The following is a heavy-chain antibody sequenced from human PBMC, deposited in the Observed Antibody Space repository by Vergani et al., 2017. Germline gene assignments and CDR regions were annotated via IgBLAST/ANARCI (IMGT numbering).Heavy chain of an antibody. CDR3: ARDLGYCSSTSCYFDAFDI. Sequence: QMQLVESGGGVVQPGRSLRLSCAASGFTFSSYAMHWVRQAPGKGLEWVAVISYDGSNKYYADSVKGRFTISRDNSKNTLYLQMNSLRAEDTAVYYCARDLGYCSSTSCYFDAFDIWGQGTMVTVSS. V-gene: IGHV3-30-3*01. CDR2: ISYDGSNK. CDR1: GFTFSSYA. D-gene: IGHD2-2*01. J-gene: IGHJ3*02.